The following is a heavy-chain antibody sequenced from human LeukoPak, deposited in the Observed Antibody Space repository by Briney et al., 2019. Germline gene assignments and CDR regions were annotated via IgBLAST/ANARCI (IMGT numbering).Heavy chain of an antibody. V-gene: IGHV1-2*02. J-gene: IGHJ4*02. Sequence: ASVKVPCKASGFTFTGYYIHWVRQAPGQGLEWMGYINPHSGGTNSPQKFQGRVTMTTDTSISAAYMELSSLISDDTAMYYCEREGNELLSKNFDYWGQGTLVTVSS. CDR2: INPHSGGT. CDR3: EREGNELLSKNFDY. CDR1: GFTFTGYY. D-gene: IGHD2-21*02.